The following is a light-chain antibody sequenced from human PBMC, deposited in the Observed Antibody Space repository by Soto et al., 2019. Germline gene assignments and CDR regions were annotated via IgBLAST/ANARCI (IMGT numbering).Light chain of an antibody. Sequence: EIVLTQSPATLSLSPGERATFSCRASQSVSSYLAWFQQKPGQAPRLLIYDASNRATGIAARFSGSGSGTDFTLTISSLEPEDFAVYYCQQHTNWPPSITFGQGTRLEIK. J-gene: IGKJ5*01. CDR1: QSVSSY. CDR3: QQHTNWPPSIT. CDR2: DAS. V-gene: IGKV3-11*01.